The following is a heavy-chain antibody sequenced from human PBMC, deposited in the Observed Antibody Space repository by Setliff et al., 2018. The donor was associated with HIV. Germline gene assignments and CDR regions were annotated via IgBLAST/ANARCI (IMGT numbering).Heavy chain of an antibody. CDR2: ISSKRTSI. J-gene: IGHJ6*03. Sequence: GGSLRLSCEASGFSFDDYCMNWVRQAPGKGLEWVSYISSKRTSIYYAGSVKGRFTISRDNDNNSLYLQMSGLSAEDTAVYYCARGPTTVTNYYYYYMDVWGKGTTVTVSS. D-gene: IGHD4-17*01. CDR3: ARGPTTVTNYYYYYMDV. V-gene: IGHV3-48*01. CDR1: GFSFDDYC.